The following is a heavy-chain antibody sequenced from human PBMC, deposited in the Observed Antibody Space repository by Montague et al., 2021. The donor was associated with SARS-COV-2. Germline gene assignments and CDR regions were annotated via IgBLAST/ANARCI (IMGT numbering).Heavy chain of an antibody. CDR3: ARGRYGGAAY. D-gene: IGHD1-26*01. J-gene: IGHJ4*02. Sequence: SETLSLTCAVYGGSFSGYYWSWIRQPPGKGLEWIGEINPSGGTNXNPSLESRVTIPADTSKKQFSLKFSSVSAADTAVYYCARGRYGGAAYWGQGTLVTVTS. V-gene: IGHV4-34*01. CDR1: GGSFSGYY. CDR2: INPSGGT.